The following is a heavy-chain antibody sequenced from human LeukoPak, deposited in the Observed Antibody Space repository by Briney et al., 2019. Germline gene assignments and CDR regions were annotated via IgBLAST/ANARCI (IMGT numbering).Heavy chain of an antibody. CDR2: IYYSGST. Sequence: PSETLSLTCTVSGGSISSGGYYWSWIRQHPGKGLEWIGYIYYSGSTYYNPSLKSRVTISVDTSKNQFSLKLSSVTAADTAVYYCARDLLPGLYFDCWGQGTLVTVSS. D-gene: IGHD1-14*01. J-gene: IGHJ4*02. CDR1: GGSISSGGYY. V-gene: IGHV4-31*03. CDR3: ARDLLPGLYFDC.